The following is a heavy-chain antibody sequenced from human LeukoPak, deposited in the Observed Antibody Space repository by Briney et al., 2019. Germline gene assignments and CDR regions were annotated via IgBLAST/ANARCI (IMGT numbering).Heavy chain of an antibody. CDR1: GFTFSTYW. J-gene: IGHJ1*01. CDR2: IKSDGST. V-gene: IGHV3-74*01. D-gene: IGHD3-22*01. Sequence: GRSLRLSCAASGFTFSTYWMHWVRQAPGKGLVWVSPIKSDGSTNYADSVKGRFTISRDNANNTLSLQMNSLRPEDTGVYYCARAPSEIGGYYPEYFRHWGQGTLVTVSS. CDR3: ARAPSEIGGYYPEYFRH.